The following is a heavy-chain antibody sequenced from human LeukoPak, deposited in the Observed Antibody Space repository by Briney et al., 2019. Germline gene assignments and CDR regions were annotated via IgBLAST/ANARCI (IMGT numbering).Heavy chain of an antibody. CDR1: GFIFSRYG. V-gene: IGHV3-23*01. CDR2: ISGSGGTT. CDR3: ARDLNWETY. Sequence: GGSLRLSCAASGFIFSRYGMSWVRQAPGKGLEWVSAISGSGGTTYYADSVKGRFTISRDNAKNSLYLQMNSLRAEDTAVYYCARDLNWETYWGQGTLVSVSS. D-gene: IGHD7-27*01. J-gene: IGHJ4*02.